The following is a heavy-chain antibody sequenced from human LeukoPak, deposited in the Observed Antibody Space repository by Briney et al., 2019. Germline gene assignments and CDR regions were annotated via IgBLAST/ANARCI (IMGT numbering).Heavy chain of an antibody. V-gene: IGHV4-59*06. CDR1: GGSISSYY. Sequence: SETLSLTCTVSGGSISSYYWSWIRQPPGKGLEWIGYIYYSGSTYYNPSLKSRVTISVDTSKNQFSLKLSSVTAADTAVYYYSTYDYVWGSFFDIWGQGTMVTVSS. D-gene: IGHD3-16*01. J-gene: IGHJ3*02. CDR2: IYYSGST. CDR3: STYDYVWGSFFDI.